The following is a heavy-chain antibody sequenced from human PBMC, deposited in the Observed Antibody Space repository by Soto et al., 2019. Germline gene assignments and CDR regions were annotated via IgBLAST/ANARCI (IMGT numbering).Heavy chain of an antibody. D-gene: IGHD3-3*01. V-gene: IGHV3-73*01. J-gene: IGHJ4*02. CDR2: IGSRGESYAT. Sequence: PGGSLRLSCAASGFTFGASALQWVRQASGKGLEWLGRIGSRGESYATTYDVSVKGRFTISRDDSKKTAYLQMNNLRAEDTALYYCATRPPGERYFGVFDWWSQGTLVTVSS. CDR3: ATRPPGERYFGVFDW. CDR1: GFTFGASA.